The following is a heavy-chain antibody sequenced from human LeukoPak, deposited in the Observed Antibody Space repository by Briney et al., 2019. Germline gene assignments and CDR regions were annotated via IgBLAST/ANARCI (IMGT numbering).Heavy chain of an antibody. Sequence: SQTLSLTCTVSGGSISSGDYYWSWIRQPPGKGLEWIGYIYNSGSTYYNPSLKRRVTISVDTSKNQFSLKLSSVTAADTAVYYCAREEDTAMVRGSGSFDYWGQGTLVTVSS. CDR3: AREEDTAMVRGSGSFDY. V-gene: IGHV4-30-4*08. D-gene: IGHD5-18*01. CDR2: IYNSGST. CDR1: GGSISSGDYY. J-gene: IGHJ4*02.